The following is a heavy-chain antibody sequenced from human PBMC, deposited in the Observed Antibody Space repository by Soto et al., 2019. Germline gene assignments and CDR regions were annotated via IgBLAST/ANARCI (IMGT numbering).Heavy chain of an antibody. CDR2: IYYSGST. D-gene: IGHD2-2*01. Sequence: SETLSLTCTVSGGSISSGDYYWSWIRQPPGKGLEWIGYIYYSGSTYYNPSLKSRVTISVDTSKNQFSLKLSSVTAADTAVYYCARLPAAMEETITQLYKPNYYGMDVWGQGTTVTVSS. J-gene: IGHJ6*02. CDR3: ARLPAAMEETITQLYKPNYYGMDV. V-gene: IGHV4-30-4*01. CDR1: GGSISSGDYY.